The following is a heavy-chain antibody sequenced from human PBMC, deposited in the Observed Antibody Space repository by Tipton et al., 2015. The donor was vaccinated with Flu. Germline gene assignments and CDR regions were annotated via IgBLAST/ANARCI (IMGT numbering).Heavy chain of an antibody. CDR1: GFTFRNYW. V-gene: IGHV3-7*01. Sequence: VQLVQSGGGLVQPGGSLRLSCAASGFTFRNYWMNWVRQAPGKGLEWVATINQDGSQKFYADSVKGRFSISRDNAKDSLFLQMDSLRAEDTAVYYCVRLSWSEAAFWGQGTLVTVSS. J-gene: IGHJ4*02. CDR2: INQDGSQK. D-gene: IGHD6-13*01. CDR3: VRLSWSEAAF.